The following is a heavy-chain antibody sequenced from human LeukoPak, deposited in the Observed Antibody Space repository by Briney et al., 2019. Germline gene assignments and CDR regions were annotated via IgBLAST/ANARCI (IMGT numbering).Heavy chain of an antibody. CDR1: GYTFTSYG. CDR3: ARDGTKYQLLRVQGPYYYGMDV. V-gene: IGHV1-18*03. J-gene: IGHJ6*02. D-gene: IGHD2-2*01. CDR2: ISAYNGNT. Sequence: GASVKVSCKASGYTFTSYGISWVRQAPGQGLEWMGWISAYNGNTNYAQKLQGRVTMTTDTSTSTAYMELRSLRSDDMAVYYCARDGTKYQLLRVQGPYYYGMDVWGQGTTVTVSS.